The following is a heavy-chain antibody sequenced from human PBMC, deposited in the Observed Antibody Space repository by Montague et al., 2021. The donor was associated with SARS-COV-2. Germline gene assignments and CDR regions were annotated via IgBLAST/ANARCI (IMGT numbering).Heavy chain of an antibody. Sequence: SETLSLTCTVSGDSVNNNKNYWGWIRQPPGKGLEWIGSNYHDGSTYYNPSLWSRITMSVDTTKNQFSLRLTSVTAADTAVYYCANRGGLGAIWGQGTLVTVSS. J-gene: IGHJ1*01. CDR2: NYHDGST. V-gene: IGHV4-39*01. D-gene: IGHD3-10*01. CDR1: GDSVNNNKNY. CDR3: ANRGGLGAI.